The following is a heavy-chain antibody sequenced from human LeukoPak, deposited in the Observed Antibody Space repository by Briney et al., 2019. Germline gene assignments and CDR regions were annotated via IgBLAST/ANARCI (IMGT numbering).Heavy chain of an antibody. J-gene: IGHJ6*02. V-gene: IGHV3-23*01. CDR1: GFTFSSYA. Sequence: GGSLRLSCAASGFTFSSYAMSWVRQAPGKGLEWVSAISGSGGSTYYADSVKGRFTISRDNSKNTLYLQMNSLRAEDTAVYYCARDALATTFYYYYYGMDVWGQGTTVTVSS. CDR2: ISGSGGST. CDR3: ARDALATTFYYYYYGMDV. D-gene: IGHD5-24*01.